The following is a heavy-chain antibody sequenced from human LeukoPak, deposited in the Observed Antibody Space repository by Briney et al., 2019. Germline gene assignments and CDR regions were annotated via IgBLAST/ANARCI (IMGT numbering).Heavy chain of an antibody. CDR3: ARDMIAYCSGGSCSANYYYYMDV. CDR1: GFTFSSYS. Sequence: GGSLRLSCAASGFTFSSYSMNWVRQAPGKGLEWVSSISSSSSYIYYADSVKGRFTISRENAKNSLYLKMNSLRAEDTAVYYCARDMIAYCSGGSCSANYYYYMDVWGKGTTVTVSS. V-gene: IGHV3-21*01. CDR2: ISSSSSYI. J-gene: IGHJ6*03. D-gene: IGHD2-15*01.